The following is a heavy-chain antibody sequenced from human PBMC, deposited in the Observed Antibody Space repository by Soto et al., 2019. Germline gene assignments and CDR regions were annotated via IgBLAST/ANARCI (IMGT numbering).Heavy chain of an antibody. CDR1: GYTFTNYG. CDR3: ARPQNDILTDSYTTYFDS. D-gene: IGHD3-9*01. J-gene: IGHJ4*02. Sequence: QVQLVQSGAEVKKPGASVKVSCKASGYTFTNYGLTWVRQAPGQGPEWVGWISAYNGNTHYAQKLQGRVAMTTDTSTSTAYMELRSLSCDDTAVYYCARPQNDILTDSYTTYFDSWGQGTPVTVSS. V-gene: IGHV1-18*01. CDR2: ISAYNGNT.